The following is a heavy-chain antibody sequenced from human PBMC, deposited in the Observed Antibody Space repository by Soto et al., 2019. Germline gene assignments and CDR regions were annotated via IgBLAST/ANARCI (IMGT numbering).Heavy chain of an antibody. Sequence: SQTLSLTCAISGDSVSSNSAAWNWIRQSPSRGLEWLGRTYYRSKWYNDYAVSVKSRIAINPDTSKNQFSLQLNSVTPEDTAVYYCAWGGIAAFGIGEGAFDIWGQGTMVTVSS. J-gene: IGHJ3*02. CDR1: GDSVSSNSAA. V-gene: IGHV6-1*01. D-gene: IGHD6-13*01. CDR2: TYYRSKWYN. CDR3: AWGGIAAFGIGEGAFDI.